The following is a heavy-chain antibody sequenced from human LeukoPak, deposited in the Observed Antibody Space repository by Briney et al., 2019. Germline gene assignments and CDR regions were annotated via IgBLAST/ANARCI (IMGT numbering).Heavy chain of an antibody. V-gene: IGHV1-2*02. J-gene: IGHJ4*02. CDR3: ARVRRYCRGGSCYYFDY. CDR2: INPNSGGT. Sequence: ASVKVSCKASGYTFTGYYMHWVRQAPGQGLEWMGWINPNSGGTNYAQKFQGRVTMTRDTSISTAYMELSRLRSDDTAVYYCARVRRYCRGGSCYYFDYWGQGTLVTVSS. CDR1: GYTFTGYY. D-gene: IGHD2-15*01.